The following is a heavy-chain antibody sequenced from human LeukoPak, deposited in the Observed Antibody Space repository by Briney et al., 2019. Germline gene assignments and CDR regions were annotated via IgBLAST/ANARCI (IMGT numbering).Heavy chain of an antibody. D-gene: IGHD3-22*01. Sequence: GGSLRLSCAASGFTFSTYSMNWVRQAPGKGLEWVSSISSGSSFIYYADSVKGRFTISRDNAKNSLYLQMTSLRAEDTAFYYCARGTETYYDSSAYYSYWGQGTLVTVSS. CDR1: GFTFSTYS. J-gene: IGHJ4*02. CDR2: ISSGSSFI. V-gene: IGHV3-21*04. CDR3: ARGTETYYDSSAYYSY.